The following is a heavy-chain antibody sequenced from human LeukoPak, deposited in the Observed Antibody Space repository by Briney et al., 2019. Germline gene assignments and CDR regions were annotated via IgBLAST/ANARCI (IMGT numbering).Heavy chain of an antibody. CDR1: GFSFSSYG. J-gene: IGHJ3*02. D-gene: IGHD3-16*01. V-gene: IGHV3-33*01. Sequence: GGSLRLSCAASGFSFSSYGMHWVRQAPGKGPEWVAVIWYDGSNKYYEDSVKGRFTISRDNSKNTLYLQMNSLRAEDTAVYYCARDWGEGFFSMAFDIWGQGTMVTVSS. CDR2: IWYDGSNK. CDR3: ARDWGEGFFSMAFDI.